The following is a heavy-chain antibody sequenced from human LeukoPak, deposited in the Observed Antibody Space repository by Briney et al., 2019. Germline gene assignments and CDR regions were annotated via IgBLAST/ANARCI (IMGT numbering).Heavy chain of an antibody. D-gene: IGHD3-9*01. Sequence: PSETLSLTCSVSGDSISSMSVYWGWVRQPPGRGLEWIGSFYYSGSTYYNPSLKSRVTISVDTSKNQFSLKLSSVTAADTAVYYRARQTSDDILTGYYHDAFDIWGQGTMVTVSS. CDR3: ARQTSDDILTGYYHDAFDI. V-gene: IGHV4-39*01. CDR2: FYYSGST. CDR1: GDSISSMSVY. J-gene: IGHJ3*02.